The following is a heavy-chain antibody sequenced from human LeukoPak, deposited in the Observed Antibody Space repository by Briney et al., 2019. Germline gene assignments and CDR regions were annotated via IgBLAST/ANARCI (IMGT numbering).Heavy chain of an antibody. CDR2: INPNSGGT. J-gene: IGHJ4*02. D-gene: IGHD1-26*01. Sequence: ASVKVSCKASGYTFTGYYIHWVRQAPGQGLEWMGWINPNSGGTNYAQNFQGRVTMTRDTSISTAYMELSRLRSDDTAVYYCASEDPYEEGATEFDYWGQGTLVTASS. CDR3: ASEDPYEEGATEFDY. CDR1: GYTFTGYY. V-gene: IGHV1-2*02.